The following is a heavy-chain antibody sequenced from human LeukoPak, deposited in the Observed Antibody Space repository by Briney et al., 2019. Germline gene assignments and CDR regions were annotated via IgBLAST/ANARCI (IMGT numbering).Heavy chain of an antibody. V-gene: IGHV4-61*02. J-gene: IGHJ6*03. CDR3: ARVHPFCSTTSCYGYYYMDV. CDR1: GGSISSGGSY. D-gene: IGHD2-2*01. CDR2: IYTSGST. Sequence: PSETLSLTCSVSGGSISSGGSYWSWIRQPAGKGLEWIGRIYTSGSTNYNPSLKSRVTMSVDTSKNQFSLMLRSVTAADTALYYCARVHPFCSTTSCYGYYYMDVWGKGTTVTVSS.